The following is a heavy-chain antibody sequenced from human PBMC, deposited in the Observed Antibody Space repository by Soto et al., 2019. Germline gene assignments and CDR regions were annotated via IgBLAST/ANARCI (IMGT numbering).Heavy chain of an antibody. J-gene: IGHJ6*01. D-gene: IGHD6-13*01. CDR2: IIPIFGTA. CDR3: ARKGIAAAGPHPDRYGMDV. CDR1: GGTFSSYA. V-gene: IGHV1-69*13. Sequence: SVKVSCKASGGTFSSYAISWVRQAPGQGLEWMGGIIPIFGTANYAQKFQGRVTITADESTSTAYMELSSLRSEDTAVYYCARKGIAAAGPHPDRYGMDVWGQGTTVTVSS.